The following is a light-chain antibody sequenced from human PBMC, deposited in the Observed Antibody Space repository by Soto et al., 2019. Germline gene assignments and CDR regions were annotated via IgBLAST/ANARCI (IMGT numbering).Light chain of an antibody. J-gene: IGKJ4*01. V-gene: IGKV3-11*01. CDR3: QQRSNWPPLT. CDR1: QSISSY. Sequence: EIVLTQSPATLSLSPGARATLSCRASQSISSYLAWYQQKPGQAPRLLIYDASNRATGIPARFSGSGSGTDFTLTISSLAPEDFAVYYCQQRSNWPPLTFGGGTKVEIK. CDR2: DAS.